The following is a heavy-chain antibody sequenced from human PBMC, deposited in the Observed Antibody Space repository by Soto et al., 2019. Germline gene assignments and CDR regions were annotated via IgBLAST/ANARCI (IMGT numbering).Heavy chain of an antibody. Sequence: GGSLRLSCAASGFTFDDYAMHWVRQAPGKGLEWVSGISWNRGSIGYADSVKGRFTISRDNAKNSLYLQMNSLRAEDTALYYCAKDRDYDILTGPLFDYWGQGTLVTVSS. CDR3: AKDRDYDILTGPLFDY. V-gene: IGHV3-9*01. D-gene: IGHD3-9*01. CDR1: GFTFDDYA. CDR2: ISWNRGSI. J-gene: IGHJ4*02.